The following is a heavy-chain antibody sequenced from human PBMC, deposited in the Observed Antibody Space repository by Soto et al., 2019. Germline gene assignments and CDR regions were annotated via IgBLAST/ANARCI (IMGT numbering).Heavy chain of an antibody. D-gene: IGHD3-10*01. J-gene: IGHJ2*01. CDR1: GFTFSSYA. CDR2: ISGRGGST. CDR3: AKSRLEYYGWGLRGLRSWYFDL. V-gene: IGHV3-23*01. Sequence: EVQLLESGGGLVQPGGSLRLSCAASGFTFSSYAMSWVRQAPGKGLEWVSAISGRGGSTYYADSVKGRFTISRDHSNNTLYLEMNSLRAEDPAVYYWAKSRLEYYGWGLRGLRSWYFDLWGRGTLVTVSS.